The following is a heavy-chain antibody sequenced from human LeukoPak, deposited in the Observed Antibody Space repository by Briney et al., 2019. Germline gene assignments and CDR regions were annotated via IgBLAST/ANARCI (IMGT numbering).Heavy chain of an antibody. CDR2: INRDGTEK. CDR3: VRGDWYFES. Sequence: PGGSLRLSCATSGFIFSDSRMTWVRQAPGKGLQWVATINRDGTEKHFLDSVEGRFTISRANAKKSLYLLMNSLRPQDTAVYFCVRGDWYFESWGQGTLVTVSS. D-gene: IGHD2-21*01. V-gene: IGHV3-7*04. J-gene: IGHJ4*02. CDR1: GFIFSDSR.